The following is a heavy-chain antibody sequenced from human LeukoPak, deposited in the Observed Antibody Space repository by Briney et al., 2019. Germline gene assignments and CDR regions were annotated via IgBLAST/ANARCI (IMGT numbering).Heavy chain of an antibody. CDR3: ARGSPPYDYGDYRFDY. Sequence: PSETLSLTCAVYGGSFSGYYWSWIRQPPGKGLEWIGEINHSGSTNYNPSLKSRVAISVDTSKNQFSLKLSSVTAADTAVYYCARGSPPYDYGDYRFDYWGQGTLVTVSS. CDR1: GGSFSGYY. D-gene: IGHD4-17*01. V-gene: IGHV4-34*01. CDR2: INHSGST. J-gene: IGHJ4*02.